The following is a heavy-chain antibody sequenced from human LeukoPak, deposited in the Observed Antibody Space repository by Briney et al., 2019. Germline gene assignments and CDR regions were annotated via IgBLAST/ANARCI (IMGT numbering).Heavy chain of an antibody. Sequence: MPSETLSLTCTVSGGSISSSSYYWGWIRQPPGKGLEWIGSIYYSGSTYYNPSLKSRVTISVDTSKNQFSVKLTSVTAADTAVYYCARHKLSGWHLFDYWGQGTLVTVSS. CDR1: GGSISSSSYY. CDR2: IYYSGST. D-gene: IGHD6-19*01. J-gene: IGHJ4*02. V-gene: IGHV4-39*01. CDR3: ARHKLSGWHLFDY.